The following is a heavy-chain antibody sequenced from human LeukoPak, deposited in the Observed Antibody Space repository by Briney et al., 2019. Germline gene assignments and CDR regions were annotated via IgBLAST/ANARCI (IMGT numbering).Heavy chain of an antibody. D-gene: IGHD2-2*01. CDR1: GYTFTGYD. CDR2: INPNSGGT. V-gene: IGHV1-2*02. CDR3: SRVRCSSTSCYPGLYYYYGMDV. J-gene: IGHJ6*02. Sequence: ASVKVSCKASGYTFTGYDMHWVRQAPGQGLEWMGWINPNSGGTNYAQKFQGRVTMTRDTSTSTAYMELSRLRSDDTAVYYCSRVRCSSTSCYPGLYYYYGMDVWGQGTTVTVSS.